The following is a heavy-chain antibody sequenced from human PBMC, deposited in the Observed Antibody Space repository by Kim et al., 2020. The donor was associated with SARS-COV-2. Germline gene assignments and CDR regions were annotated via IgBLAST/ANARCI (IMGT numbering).Heavy chain of an antibody. V-gene: IGHV3-15*01. CDR1: GFSFSHDW. D-gene: IGHD2-21*02. Sequence: GVSQRLSCAASGFSFSHDWMNWARQAPGKGLEWLGRIKSKINGGTTGYAAPVKGRITISRDDTTNTLYLQMNSLKTEDTAVYFCTSYLGDYCGGDCYSRVWGQGTTVTVSS. CDR2: IKSKINGGTT. CDR3: TSYLGDYCGGDCYSRV. J-gene: IGHJ6*02.